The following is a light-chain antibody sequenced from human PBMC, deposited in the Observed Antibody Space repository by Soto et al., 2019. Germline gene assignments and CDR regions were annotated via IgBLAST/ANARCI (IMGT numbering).Light chain of an antibody. CDR3: NSYTTSSTWV. CDR2: EVI. Sequence: QSALTQPASVSGSPGQSITISCTGTTSDVGGYHYVSWYQQHPGKAPKLLIYEVINRPSGVSDRFSGSKSDNTASLTISGLQAEDEADYYCNSYTTSSTWVFGGGTKLTVL. V-gene: IGLV2-14*01. J-gene: IGLJ3*02. CDR1: TSDVGGYHY.